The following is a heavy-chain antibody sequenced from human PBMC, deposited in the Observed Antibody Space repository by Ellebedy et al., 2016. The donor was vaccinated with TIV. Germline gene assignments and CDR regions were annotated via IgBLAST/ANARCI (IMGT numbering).Heavy chain of an antibody. Sequence: MPSETLSLTCTVSGGSISSSSYYWGWIRQPPGKGLEWIGSIYYSGSTYYNPSLKSRVTISVDTSKNQFSLKLSSVTAADTAVYYCARHYKERTMVRGFSGMDVWGQGTTVTVSS. D-gene: IGHD3-10*01. CDR2: IYYSGST. CDR1: GGSISSSSYY. CDR3: ARHYKERTMVRGFSGMDV. J-gene: IGHJ6*02. V-gene: IGHV4-39*01.